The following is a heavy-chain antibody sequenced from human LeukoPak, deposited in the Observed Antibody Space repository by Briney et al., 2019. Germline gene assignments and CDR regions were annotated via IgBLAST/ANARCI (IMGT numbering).Heavy chain of an antibody. CDR2: IYYSGST. CDR3: ARRSGLRSSDY. J-gene: IGHJ4*02. D-gene: IGHD2-2*01. CDR1: AGSISSSSYY. Sequence: PSETLSLTCTVSAGSISSSSYYWGWIRQPPGKGLEWLGSIYYSGSTYYNPSLKTRVTISVDTSKNQFSLKLSSVTAADTAVYYCARRSGLRSSDYWGQGTLVTVSS. V-gene: IGHV4-39*01.